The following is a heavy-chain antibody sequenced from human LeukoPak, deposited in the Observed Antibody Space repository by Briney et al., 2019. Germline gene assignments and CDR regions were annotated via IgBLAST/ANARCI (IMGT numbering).Heavy chain of an antibody. D-gene: IGHD2-2*01. V-gene: IGHV3-73*01. CDR1: GFSFSGSA. Sequence: GGSLRLSCAASGFSFSGSAIHWVRQAPGKGLEGVGRIRGAGYSDPPAYVASVRGRFTIARDDSKSTAYLQMNSLKAEDTAVYYCTVPASGGNWFDPWGPGTLVTVSS. J-gene: IGHJ5*02. CDR2: IRGAGYSDPP. CDR3: TVPASGGNWFDP.